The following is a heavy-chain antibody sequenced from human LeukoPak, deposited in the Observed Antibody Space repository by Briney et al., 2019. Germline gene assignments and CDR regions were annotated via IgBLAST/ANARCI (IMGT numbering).Heavy chain of an antibody. J-gene: IGHJ4*02. CDR3: ARRNYGDYDHYFDY. V-gene: IGHV4-59*08. CDR1: HGSISPYY. Sequence: SETLSLTCTISHGSISPYYWSWIRQSPGKRLDWIGYIFYNGSTNYNPSLKSRVTISVDTSRNQFYLKLSSVTAADTAVYYCARRNYGDYDHYFDYWGQGTLVTVSS. D-gene: IGHD4-17*01. CDR2: IFYNGST.